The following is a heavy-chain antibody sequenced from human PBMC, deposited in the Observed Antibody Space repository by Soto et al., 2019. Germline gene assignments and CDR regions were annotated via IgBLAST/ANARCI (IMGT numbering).Heavy chain of an antibody. CDR1: GGTLNTYG. Sequence: QVQLVQSGAEVKKPGSSVKVSCKASGGTLNTYGINWVRQAPGQGLEWMGRIIPIVGIAKYAQKFQGRVAINEDKSTRTAYMMELNSLRPEDTAVYYCARAVVVGATGAFVIWGQGKMVTVSS. J-gene: IGHJ3*02. V-gene: IGHV1-69*04. CDR2: IIPIVGIA. CDR3: ARAVVVGATGAFVI. D-gene: IGHD2-15*01.